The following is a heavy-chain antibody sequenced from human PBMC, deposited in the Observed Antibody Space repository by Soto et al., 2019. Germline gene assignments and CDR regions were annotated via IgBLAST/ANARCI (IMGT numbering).Heavy chain of an antibody. D-gene: IGHD3-3*01. V-gene: IGHV4-31*03. CDR2: IYYTGST. CDR1: GGSISSGGHY. J-gene: IGHJ4*02. Sequence: QVQLQESGPGLVKPSQTVSLTCTVSGGSISSGGHYWSWIRQHPGKGLEWLGYIYYTGSTYYNPSLKSRVSISVDTSKNQFSLKLSSVTAADTAVYYCARAGPYDFWSGYPFEYWGQGTLVTVSS. CDR3: ARAGPYDFWSGYPFEY.